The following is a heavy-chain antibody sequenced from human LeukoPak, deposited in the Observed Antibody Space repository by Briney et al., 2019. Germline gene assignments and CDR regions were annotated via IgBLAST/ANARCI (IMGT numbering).Heavy chain of an antibody. J-gene: IGHJ4*02. D-gene: IGHD3-22*01. V-gene: IGHV1-18*01. Sequence: ASVKVSCKASGYTFTSYDINWVRQAPGQGLEWMGWISTYNGHTNYAQKLQGRVTMTTDTSTSTAYMELRSLRSDDTAVYYCARDPPHDSSGYYVNFDYWGQGTLVTVSS. CDR2: ISTYNGHT. CDR3: ARDPPHDSSGYYVNFDY. CDR1: GYTFTSYD.